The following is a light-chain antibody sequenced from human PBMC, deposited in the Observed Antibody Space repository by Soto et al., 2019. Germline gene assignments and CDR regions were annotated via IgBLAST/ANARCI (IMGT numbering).Light chain of an antibody. CDR3: QQDLRPPLT. J-gene: IGKJ3*01. V-gene: IGKV1D-12*01. CDR1: QDIQKW. Sequence: DIQMTQSPSFVSASVGDTINITCRASQDIQKWLAWYQQKPGKAPKVLIYAASNLQSGVPSRFSASGSGTDFTLTISSLQPEDFATYYCQQDLRPPLTFGPGTKVDIK. CDR2: AAS.